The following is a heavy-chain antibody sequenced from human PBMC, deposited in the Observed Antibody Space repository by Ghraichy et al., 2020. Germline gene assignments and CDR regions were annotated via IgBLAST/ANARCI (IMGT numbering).Heavy chain of an antibody. V-gene: IGHV4-34*01. CDR1: GGSFSGYY. Sequence: SETLSLTCAVSGGSFSGYYWSWIRQPPGKGLEWIGDINHSGDTNYNPSLKSRVTISVDTSKNQFSLKLSSVTAADTAVYYCAGRWFSYGLDVWGQGTTVTVSS. CDR2: INHSGDT. D-gene: IGHD4-23*01. CDR3: AGRWFSYGLDV. J-gene: IGHJ6*02.